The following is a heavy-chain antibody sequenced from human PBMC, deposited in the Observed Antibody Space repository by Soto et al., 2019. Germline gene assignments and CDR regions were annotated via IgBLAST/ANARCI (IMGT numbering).Heavy chain of an antibody. CDR1: GGSFSGYY. J-gene: IGHJ6*02. D-gene: IGHD6-19*01. CDR3: ARPTRQWLGLRYYYGMDV. Sequence: PSETLSLTCAVYGGSFSGYYWSWIRRPPGKGLEWIGEINHSGSTNYNPSLKSRVTISVDTSKNQFSLKLSSVTAADTAVYYCARPTRQWLGLRYYYGMDVWGQGTTVTV. CDR2: INHSGST. V-gene: IGHV4-34*01.